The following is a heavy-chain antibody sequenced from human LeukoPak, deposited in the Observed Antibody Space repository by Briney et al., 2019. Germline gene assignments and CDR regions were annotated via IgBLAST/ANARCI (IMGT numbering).Heavy chain of an antibody. D-gene: IGHD5-18*01. J-gene: IGHJ6*03. Sequence: GASVKVSCKASGYTFTGYYMHWVRQAPGQGLEWMGWINPNSGGTNYAQKFQGRVTMTRDTSISTAYMELSRLRSDDTAVYYCARDGIQLEGTAKYYYYMDVWGKGTTVTVSS. CDR1: GYTFTGYY. CDR2: INPNSGGT. CDR3: ARDGIQLEGTAKYYYYMDV. V-gene: IGHV1-2*02.